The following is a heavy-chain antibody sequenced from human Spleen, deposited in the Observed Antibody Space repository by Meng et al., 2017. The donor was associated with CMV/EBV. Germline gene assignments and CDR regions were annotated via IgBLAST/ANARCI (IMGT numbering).Heavy chain of an antibody. V-gene: IGHV2-26*03. J-gene: IGHJ6*02. CDR3: ARVISYGTDYHYGLDV. CDR1: GFSFNSPTMG. D-gene: IGHD2-15*01. Sequence: SGPTLVKPTETLTLTCSISGFSFNSPTMGVSWIRQPPGKALEWLAHIFSNGEKSYSTSLKPRLTISKDTTKRQVVLNISNMDPVDTGRYFCARVISYGTDYHYGLDVWGQGTTVTVSS. CDR2: IFSNGEK.